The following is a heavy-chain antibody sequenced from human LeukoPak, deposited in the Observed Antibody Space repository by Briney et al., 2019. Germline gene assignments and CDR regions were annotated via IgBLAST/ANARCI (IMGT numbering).Heavy chain of an antibody. CDR1: GFTFSSYA. CDR3: ATDTPNKNYYDSSGFDY. J-gene: IGHJ4*02. CDR2: ISSSGSTI. Sequence: GGSLRLSCAASGFTFSSYAMSWIRQAPGKGLEWVSYISSSGSTIYYADSVKGRFTISRDNAKNSLYLQMNSLRAEDTAVYYCATDTPNKNYYDSSGFDYWGQGTLVTVSS. V-gene: IGHV3-11*04. D-gene: IGHD3-22*01.